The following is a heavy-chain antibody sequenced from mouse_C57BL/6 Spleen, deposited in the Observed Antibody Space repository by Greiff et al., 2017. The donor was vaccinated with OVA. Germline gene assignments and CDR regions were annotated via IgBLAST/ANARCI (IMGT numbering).Heavy chain of an antibody. Sequence: VKLQQPGAELVKPGASVKLSCKASGYTFTSYWMQWVKQRPGQGLEWIGEIDPSDSYTNYNQKFKGKATLTVDTSSSTAYMQLSSLTSEDSAVYYCARDASMDYWGQGTSVTVSS. V-gene: IGHV1-50*01. CDR2: IDPSDSYT. J-gene: IGHJ4*01. CDR3: ARDASMDY. CDR1: GYTFTSYW.